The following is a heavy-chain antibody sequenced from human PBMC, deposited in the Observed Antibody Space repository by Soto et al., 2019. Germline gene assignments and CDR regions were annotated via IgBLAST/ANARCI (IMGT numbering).Heavy chain of an antibody. Sequence: DSVKVSCKASGCFFSSPFLHLVRQAPCQGLEWMAMINPTVGSTSYAHNFQGRIAVTRDTSTATVYLDLSSLRSADTAIYYCAREVNTVIMPGDTEDYSGLDVWGHGTTVTVSS. CDR2: INPTVGST. V-gene: IGHV1-46*01. CDR3: AREVNTVIMPGDTEDYSGLDV. CDR1: GCFFSSPF. D-gene: IGHD2-21*02. J-gene: IGHJ6*01.